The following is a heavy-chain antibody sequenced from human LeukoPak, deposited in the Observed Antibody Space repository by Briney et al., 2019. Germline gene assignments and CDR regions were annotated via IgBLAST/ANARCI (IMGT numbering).Heavy chain of an antibody. CDR1: GFTFSSYA. V-gene: IGHV3-23*01. CDR3: AKDGTYYDFWSGYSGTLSNWFDP. Sequence: PGGSLRLSCAASGFTFSSYAMSWVRQAPGKGLEWVSAISGSGGSTYYADSVKGRFTISRDNSKNTLYLQMNSLRAEDTAVYYCAKDGTYYDFWSGYSGTLSNWFDPWGQGTLVTVSS. J-gene: IGHJ5*02. CDR2: ISGSGGST. D-gene: IGHD3-3*01.